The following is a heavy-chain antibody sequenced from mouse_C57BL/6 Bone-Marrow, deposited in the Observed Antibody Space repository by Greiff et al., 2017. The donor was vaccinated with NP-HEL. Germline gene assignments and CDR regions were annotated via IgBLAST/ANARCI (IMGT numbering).Heavy chain of an antibody. V-gene: IGHV1-81*01. CDR1: GYTFTSYG. CDR3: ARPTDYYGSSFAY. CDR2: IYPRSGNT. J-gene: IGHJ3*01. Sequence: VQVVESGAELARPGASVKLSCKASGYTFTSYGISWVKQRTGQGLEWIGEIYPRSGNTYYNEKFKGKATLTADKSSSTAYMELRSLTSEDSAVYFCARPTDYYGSSFAYWGQGTLVTVSA. D-gene: IGHD1-1*01.